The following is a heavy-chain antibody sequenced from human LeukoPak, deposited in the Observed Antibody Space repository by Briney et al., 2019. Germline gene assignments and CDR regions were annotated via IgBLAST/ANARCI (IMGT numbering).Heavy chain of an antibody. Sequence: GGSLRFSVAAPGFTVRGTNMGWVGQAPGKGLEGASVFFGGGSTYYADSVKGRFTISRDNSKNTLFLQMNSLRAEDTAVYYCAKYYSTSGSSGGRVFDYWGQGTLVTVSS. V-gene: IGHV3-53*01. D-gene: IGHD3-10*01. CDR3: AKYYSTSGSSGGRVFDY. CDR1: GFTVRGTN. J-gene: IGHJ4*02. CDR2: FFGGGST.